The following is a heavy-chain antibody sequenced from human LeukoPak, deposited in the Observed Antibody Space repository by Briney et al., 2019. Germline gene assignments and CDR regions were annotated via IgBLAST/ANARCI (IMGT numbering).Heavy chain of an antibody. CDR3: ARDPSSSSAFDY. Sequence: GGSLRLSCAASTFTFSLYWMHWVRQAPGKGLVWVSRINTNGWSTTYADSVKGRFTISRDNAKNTLYLQMNSLRAEDTAVYYCARDPSSSSAFDYWGQGTLVTVSS. V-gene: IGHV3-74*01. CDR2: INTNGWST. J-gene: IGHJ4*02. D-gene: IGHD6-13*01. CDR1: TFTFSLYW.